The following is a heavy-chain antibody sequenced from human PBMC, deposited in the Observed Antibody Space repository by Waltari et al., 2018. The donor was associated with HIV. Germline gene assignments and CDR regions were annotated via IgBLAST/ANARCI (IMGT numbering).Heavy chain of an antibody. D-gene: IGHD3-22*01. CDR3: VRDGGDYYYDTSGYHLYFDY. Sequence: CAASGFTFSSYSMNWVRQAPGKGLEWVSSISSSSSYIYYVDSVKGRFTISRDNAKNSLYLQMNRLRAEDTAVYYCVRDGGDYYYDTSGYHLYFDYWGQGTLVTVSS. CDR2: ISSSSSYI. V-gene: IGHV3-21*01. CDR1: GFTFSSYS. J-gene: IGHJ4*02.